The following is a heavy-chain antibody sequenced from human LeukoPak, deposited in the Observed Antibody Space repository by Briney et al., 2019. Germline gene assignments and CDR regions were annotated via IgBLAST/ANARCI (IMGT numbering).Heavy chain of an antibody. V-gene: IGHV3-21*04. CDR2: ISKSRNYI. CDR1: GFTFSRYN. CDR3: VRDDPGVQQERRLSPFDI. Sequence: GGSLTLSCAASGFTFSRYNMNWVRQAPGQGLEWVACISKSRNYIYYAGSVKGRFTISRDDAKSSLYLQMDSLRVEDTALYYCVRDDPGVQQERRLSPFDIWGQGTMVTVSS. J-gene: IGHJ3*02. D-gene: IGHD1-1*01.